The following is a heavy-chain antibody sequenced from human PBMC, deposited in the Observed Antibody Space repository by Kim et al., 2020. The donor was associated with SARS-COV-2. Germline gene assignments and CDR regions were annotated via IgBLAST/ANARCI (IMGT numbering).Heavy chain of an antibody. CDR3: ARAGGVGTVDY. V-gene: IGHV3-7*04. CDR2: K. Sequence: KFYGCSVEGRFTISRDNAKNSVYLQMSGLRDDDTATYFCARAGGVGTVDYWGQGILVTVSS. J-gene: IGHJ4*02. D-gene: IGHD1-7*01.